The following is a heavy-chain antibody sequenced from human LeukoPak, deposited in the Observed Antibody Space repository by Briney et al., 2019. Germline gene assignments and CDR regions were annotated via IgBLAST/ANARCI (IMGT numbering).Heavy chain of an antibody. D-gene: IGHD5-18*01. CDR1: GFTFADAW. V-gene: IGHV3-7*03. J-gene: IGHJ6*02. CDR2: IKQDGSEK. CDR3: ARPGYSYSYYYGMDV. Sequence: GGSLRLSCAASGFTFADAWMSWVRQAPGKGLEWVANIKQDGSEKYYVDSVKGRFTISRDNAKNSLYLQMNSLRAEDTAVYYCARPGYSYSYYYGMDVWGQGTTVTVSS.